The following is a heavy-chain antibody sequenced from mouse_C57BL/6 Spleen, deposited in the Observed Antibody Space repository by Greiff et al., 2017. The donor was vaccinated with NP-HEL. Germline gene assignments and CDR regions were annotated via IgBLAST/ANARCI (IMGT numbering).Heavy chain of an antibody. D-gene: IGHD2-4*01. CDR1: GYTFTSYW. J-gene: IGHJ3*01. CDR2: IDPSDSYT. V-gene: IGHV1-50*01. CDR3: ARSIYYDYGGFAY. Sequence: QVQLQQSGAELVKPGASVKLSCKASGYTFTSYWMQWVKQRPGQGLEWIGEIDPSDSYTNYNQKFKGKATLTVDTSSSTAYMQLSSLTSEDSAVYYCARSIYYDYGGFAYWGQGTLVTVSA.